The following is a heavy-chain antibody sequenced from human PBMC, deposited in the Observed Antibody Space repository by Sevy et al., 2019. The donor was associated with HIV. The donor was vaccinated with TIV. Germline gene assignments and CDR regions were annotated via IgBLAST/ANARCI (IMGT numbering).Heavy chain of an antibody. CDR1: GFTFNNAW. J-gene: IGHJ4*02. CDR3: ATAPGYYDSAPFDY. D-gene: IGHD3-22*01. CDR2: IKSKIDGEAT. Sequence: GGSLRLSCAVSGFTFNNAWMNWVRQAPGTGLQWVGLIKSKIDGEATDYAAPLKGRFTISREDSKNTLYLQMNSLQIEDTAVYYCATAPGYYDSAPFDYWGPGTLVTVSS. V-gene: IGHV3-15*01.